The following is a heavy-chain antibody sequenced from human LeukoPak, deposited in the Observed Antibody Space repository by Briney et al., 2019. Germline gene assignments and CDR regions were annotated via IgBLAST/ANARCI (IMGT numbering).Heavy chain of an antibody. V-gene: IGHV1-8*01. CDR2: MNPNSGNT. D-gene: IGHD6-13*01. Sequence: GASVKVSCKASGYTFTSYDINLVRLATGQGLEWVGLMNPNSGNTGYAQKFQGRVTMTRNTSISTAYMELSSLRSEDTAVYYCARGTNSSSWYSYWFDPWGQGTLVTVSS. CDR3: ARGTNSSSWYSYWFDP. CDR1: GYTFTSYD. J-gene: IGHJ5*02.